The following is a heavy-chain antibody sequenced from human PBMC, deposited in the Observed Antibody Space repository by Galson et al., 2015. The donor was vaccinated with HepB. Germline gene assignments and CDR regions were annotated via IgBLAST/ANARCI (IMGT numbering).Heavy chain of an antibody. D-gene: IGHD3-9*01. Sequence: SVKVSCKASGYTFTGYYMHWVRHAPGQGLEWMGWINPSSGGTKYAQKFQGRVTMTRDTSISTAYMDLSTLSSDDTALYYCAKQATPSSAILSELDYWGQGSLVIISS. CDR3: AKQATPSSAILSELDY. J-gene: IGHJ4*02. V-gene: IGHV1-2*02. CDR2: INPSSGGT. CDR1: GYTFTGYY.